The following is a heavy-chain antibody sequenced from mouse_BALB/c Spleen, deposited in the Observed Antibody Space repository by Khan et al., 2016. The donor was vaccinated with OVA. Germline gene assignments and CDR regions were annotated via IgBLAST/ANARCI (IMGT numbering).Heavy chain of an antibody. CDR3: ARAFYNGAWFAY. J-gene: IGHJ3*01. CDR1: GFSISNYG. V-gene: IGHV2-9*02. CDR2: IWAGGST. Sequence: QVQLKQSGPGLVAPSQTLSISCTVSGFSISNYGVHWVRQPPGKGLEWVGVIWAGGSTNLNSALMSRLSITKDNSKNQVFLKMNSLQTDDTAIYYCARAFYNGAWFAYWGQGTLVTVSA. D-gene: IGHD1-3*01.